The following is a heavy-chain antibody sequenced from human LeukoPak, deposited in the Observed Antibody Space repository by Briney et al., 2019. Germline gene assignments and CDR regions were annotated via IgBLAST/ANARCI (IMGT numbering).Heavy chain of an antibody. Sequence: GGSLRLSCAASGFTFGSYAMSWVRQAPGKGLEWVSVIYSGGSTYYADSVKGRFTISRDNSKNTLYLQMNSLRAEDTAVYYCASTGVYYDSSGYPRAEYFQHWGQGTLVTVSS. CDR1: GFTFGSYA. CDR3: ASTGVYYDSSGYPRAEYFQH. CDR2: IYSGGST. J-gene: IGHJ1*01. V-gene: IGHV3-53*01. D-gene: IGHD3-22*01.